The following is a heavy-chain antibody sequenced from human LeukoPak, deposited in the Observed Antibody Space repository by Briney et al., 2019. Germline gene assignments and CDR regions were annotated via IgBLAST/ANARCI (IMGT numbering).Heavy chain of an antibody. D-gene: IGHD6-13*01. CDR1: GFTFDDYA. V-gene: IGHV3-9*01. Sequence: QSGGSLRLSCAASGFTFDDYAMHWVRQAPGKGLEWVSGISWNSGSIGYADSVKGRFSISRDNSKNTLYLQMNGLRPEDTAVYYCARDGLSSWYLGDLDYWGQGTLVTVSS. CDR2: ISWNSGSI. J-gene: IGHJ4*02. CDR3: ARDGLSSWYLGDLDY.